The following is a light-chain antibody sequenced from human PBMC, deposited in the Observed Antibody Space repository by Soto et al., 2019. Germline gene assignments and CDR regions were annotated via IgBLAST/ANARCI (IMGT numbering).Light chain of an antibody. J-gene: IGLJ2*01. CDR1: SSDVGNYKY. Sequence: QSALTQSPSASGSPGQSVTISCTGTSSDVGNYKYVSWYQQHPGKAPKLMIYEVSNRPSGVSNRFSGSKSGNTASLTISGLQAEDEADYYCSSYTSSSPHVVFGGGTKVTVL. CDR3: SSYTSSSPHVV. CDR2: EVS. V-gene: IGLV2-14*01.